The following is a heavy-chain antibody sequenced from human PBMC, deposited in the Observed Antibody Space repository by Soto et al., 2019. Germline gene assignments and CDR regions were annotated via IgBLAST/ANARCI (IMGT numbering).Heavy chain of an antibody. Sequence: SETLSLTXTVSGGSISSSSYYWGWIRQPPGKGLEWIGSIYYSGSTYYNPSLKSRVTISVDTSKNQFSLKLSSVTAADTAVYYCARLPLAIGSGPTLSFDYWGQGTLVTAPQ. V-gene: IGHV4-39*01. CDR2: IYYSGST. D-gene: IGHD6-19*01. J-gene: IGHJ4*02. CDR1: GGSISSSSYY. CDR3: ARLPLAIGSGPTLSFDY.